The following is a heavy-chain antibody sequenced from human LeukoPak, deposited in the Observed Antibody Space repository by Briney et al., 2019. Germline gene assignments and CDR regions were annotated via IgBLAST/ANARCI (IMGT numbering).Heavy chain of an antibody. V-gene: IGHV6-1*01. CDR3: ARGGIGYCTSSSCYFDY. CDR1: GDSVSSAA. J-gene: IGHJ4*02. CDR2: TYYRSKWYN. Sequence: SQTLSLTCAISGDSVSSAAWNWIRQAPSRGLEWLGRTYYRSKWYNDYAVSVKSRITINPDTSKNQFSLQLNSVTPEDTAVYYCARGGIGYCTSSSCYFDYWGQGTLVTVSS. D-gene: IGHD2-2*01.